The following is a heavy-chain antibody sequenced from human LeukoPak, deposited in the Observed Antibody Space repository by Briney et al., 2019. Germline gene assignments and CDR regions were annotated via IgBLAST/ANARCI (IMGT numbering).Heavy chain of an antibody. CDR3: ARAGEYYYDSSDGWYFDL. CDR2: INPDSGAT. V-gene: IGHV1-2*02. Sequence: GASVKVSCKASGYTFTGYYMHWVRQAPGQGLEWMGWINPDSGATNYAQRFQGRVTMTRDTSISTAYMELSRLRSDDTALYYCARAGEYYYDSSDGWYFDLWGRGTLVTVSS. D-gene: IGHD3-22*01. CDR1: GYTFTGYY. J-gene: IGHJ2*01.